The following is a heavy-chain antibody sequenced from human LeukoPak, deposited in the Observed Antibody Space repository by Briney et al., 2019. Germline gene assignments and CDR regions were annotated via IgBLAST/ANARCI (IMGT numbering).Heavy chain of an antibody. Sequence: ASVKVSCKASSYTFTNYAFTWVRQAPGQGLEWMGWISAYNGNTNYAQKLQGRVTMTTDTSTSTAYMELRSLRSDDTAVYYCARGLEWLTRRHTWFDPWGQGPLVTVSS. V-gene: IGHV1-18*01. CDR1: SYTFTNYA. D-gene: IGHD3-3*01. J-gene: IGHJ5*02. CDR2: ISAYNGNT. CDR3: ARGLEWLTRRHTWFDP.